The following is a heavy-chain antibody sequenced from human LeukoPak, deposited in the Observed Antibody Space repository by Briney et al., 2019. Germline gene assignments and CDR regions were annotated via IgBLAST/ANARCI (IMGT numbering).Heavy chain of an antibody. CDR3: ASSPYYDSSGPIYYFDH. CDR1: GGSISSSSYY. D-gene: IGHD3-22*01. Sequence: SETLSLTCTVSGGSISSSSYYWGWIRQPPGKGLEWIGSIYYSGSTYYNPSLKSRVTISVDTSKNQFSLKLSSVTAADTAVYYCASSPYYDSSGPIYYFDHWGQGTLVTVSS. CDR2: IYYSGST. J-gene: IGHJ4*02. V-gene: IGHV4-39*07.